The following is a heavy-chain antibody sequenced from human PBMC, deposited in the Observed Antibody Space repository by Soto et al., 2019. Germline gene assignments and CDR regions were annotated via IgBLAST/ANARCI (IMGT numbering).Heavy chain of an antibody. Sequence: PSETLSLTCTVSGGSISSGGYYWSWIRQHPGKGLEWIGYIYYSGSTYYNPSLESRVTISVDTSKNQFSLKLSSVTAADTAVYYCARVWIFGPYYFDYWGQGTLVTVSS. D-gene: IGHD3-3*01. CDR3: ARVWIFGPYYFDY. J-gene: IGHJ4*02. CDR2: IYYSGST. V-gene: IGHV4-31*03. CDR1: GGSISSGGYY.